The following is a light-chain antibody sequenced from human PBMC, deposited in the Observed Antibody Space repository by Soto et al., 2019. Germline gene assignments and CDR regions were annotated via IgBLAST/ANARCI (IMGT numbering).Light chain of an antibody. CDR2: GNS. CDR3: QSYDSSMSGGV. Sequence: QSVLTQPPSVSGAPGQRVTISCTGSSSNIGAGYDVHWYQQLPGTAPKLLIYGNSNRPSGVPDRFSGSKSGTSASLAITGLQADDEADYYCQSYDSSMSGGVFGGGTQLTVL. V-gene: IGLV1-40*01. J-gene: IGLJ3*02. CDR1: SSNIGAGYD.